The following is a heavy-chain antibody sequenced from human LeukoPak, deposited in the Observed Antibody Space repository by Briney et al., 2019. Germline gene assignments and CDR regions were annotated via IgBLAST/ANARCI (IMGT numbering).Heavy chain of an antibody. CDR1: GFTFSNYW. Sequence: GGSLRLSCAASGFTFSNYWMHWVRQAPGKGLVWVSRINSDGSIRSYADSVKGRFTISRDNAKNTLYLQMNSLRAEDTAVYYCARVGCCTNGVCYSSHWFDPWGQGTLVTVFS. V-gene: IGHV3-74*01. D-gene: IGHD2-8*01. CDR3: ARVGCCTNGVCYSSHWFDP. J-gene: IGHJ5*02. CDR2: INSDGSIR.